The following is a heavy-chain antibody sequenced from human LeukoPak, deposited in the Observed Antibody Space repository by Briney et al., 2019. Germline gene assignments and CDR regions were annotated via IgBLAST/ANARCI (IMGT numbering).Heavy chain of an antibody. D-gene: IGHD3-10*01. CDR1: GYTFTGYY. Sequence: GASVKVSCKASGYTFTGYYMQWVRQAPGQGLEWMGWINPNSGGTNYAQKFQGRVTMTRDTSISTAYMELSRLRSDDTAVYYCARVAITMVRGVIWWFDPWGQGTLVTVSS. V-gene: IGHV1-2*02. J-gene: IGHJ5*02. CDR3: ARVAITMVRGVIWWFDP. CDR2: INPNSGGT.